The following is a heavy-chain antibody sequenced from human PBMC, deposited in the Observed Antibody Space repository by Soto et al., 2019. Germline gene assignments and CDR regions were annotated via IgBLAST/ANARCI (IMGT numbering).Heavy chain of an antibody. CDR3: ARESGSGSFDY. D-gene: IGHD6-19*01. CDR1: GGPIRSFD. J-gene: IGHJ4*02. V-gene: IGHV4-59*01. Sequence: ASGPLAPPFTVFGGPIRSFDWSWIRQPPGKGLEWIGYIYYSGSTNYNPSLKSRVTISVDTSKNQFSLKLSSVTAADTAVYYCARESGSGSFDYWGQGTLVTVSS. CDR2: IYYSGST.